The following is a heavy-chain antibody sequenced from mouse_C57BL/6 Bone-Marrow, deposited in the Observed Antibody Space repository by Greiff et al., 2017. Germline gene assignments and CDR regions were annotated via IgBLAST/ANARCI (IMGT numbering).Heavy chain of an antibody. D-gene: IGHD1-1*01. CDR1: GFNIKDDY. V-gene: IGHV14-4*01. Sequence: VQLQPSGAELVRPGASVKLSCTASGFNIKDDYMHWVQQRPEQGLEWIGWIAPENGDTEYASKLQVKATITADTSSNTDYLQLSRLPSEDTAVYYCTTGGGSSLFDYWGQGTTLTVSS. CDR2: IAPENGDT. J-gene: IGHJ2*01. CDR3: TTGGGSSLFDY.